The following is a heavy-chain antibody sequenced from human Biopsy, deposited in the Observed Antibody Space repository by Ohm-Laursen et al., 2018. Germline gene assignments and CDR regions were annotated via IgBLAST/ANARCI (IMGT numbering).Heavy chain of an antibody. Sequence: SETLSLTCTVSGGSFTGHYWTWIRQPPGKGLEWIGHISHTGYTSYKSSLKSRATISLDTSREHFSLRLTSLAAADTAVYYWARGSNEYGGLYFPHWGQGTLVTVSS. CDR1: GGSFTGHY. D-gene: IGHD4-23*01. J-gene: IGHJ1*01. CDR3: ARGSNEYGGLYFPH. CDR2: ISHTGYT. V-gene: IGHV4-59*11.